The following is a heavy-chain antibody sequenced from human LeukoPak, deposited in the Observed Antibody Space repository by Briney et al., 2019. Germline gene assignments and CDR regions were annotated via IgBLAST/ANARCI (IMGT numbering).Heavy chain of an antibody. V-gene: IGHV1-2*02. CDR1: GYTFTNYY. CDR3: ARRVVWYGIYYFDS. J-gene: IGHJ4*02. Sequence: ASVKVSCKASGYTFTNYYIHWVRQAPGQGLEWMKWINPDSGGTDYAQNFQGRVIMTRDTSISTAYLELSSLRCDDTAVYYCARRVVWYGIYYFDSWGQGTLVTVSS. CDR2: INPDSGGT. D-gene: IGHD3-3*01.